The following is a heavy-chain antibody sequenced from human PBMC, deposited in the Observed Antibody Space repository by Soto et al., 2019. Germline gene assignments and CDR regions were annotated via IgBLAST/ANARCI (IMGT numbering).Heavy chain of an antibody. CDR3: ARGVNYYDSSGSSWFDP. CDR2: IYYSGST. J-gene: IGHJ5*02. CDR1: GGSLSSGAYY. V-gene: IGHV4-31*03. D-gene: IGHD3-22*01. Sequence: PSGPLSLTFTLSGGSLSSGAYYGSWIRQPPGKGLEWIGYIYYSGSTYYNPSLESRVTLSVDPSTKQFSLKVSSVTAADTAVDYCARGVNYYDSSGSSWFDPWGQGALVTVSS.